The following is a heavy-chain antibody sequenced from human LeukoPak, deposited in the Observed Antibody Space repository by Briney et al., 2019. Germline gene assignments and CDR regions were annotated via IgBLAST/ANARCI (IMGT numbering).Heavy chain of an antibody. J-gene: IGHJ4*02. V-gene: IGHV3-7*03. D-gene: IGHD3-22*01. CDR1: GFTFSSYW. Sequence: GGSLRLSCAASGFTFSSYWMSWVRQAPGKGLEWVANIKQDGSEKYYVDSVKGRFTISRDNAKNSLYLQMNSLRAEDTALYYCAKVGGYDSSGYIDYWGQGTLVTVSS. CDR3: AKVGGYDSSGYIDY. CDR2: IKQDGSEK.